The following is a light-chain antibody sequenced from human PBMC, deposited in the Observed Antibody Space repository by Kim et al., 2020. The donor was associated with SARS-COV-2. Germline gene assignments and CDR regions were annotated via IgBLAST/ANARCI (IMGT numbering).Light chain of an antibody. CDR2: SES. CDR3: QHTRSPTLPLLVGHPTSLPITT. CDR1: QSVSSSY. Sequence: GERGTHTYAASQSVSSSYLAWYQQKPSQAPRLLLYSESSSATGMPDRFNGSGSGKNFTLTISRLKPQDFAEYICQHTRSPTLPLLVGHPTSLPITTF. V-gene: IGKV3-20*01. J-gene: IGKJ2*01.